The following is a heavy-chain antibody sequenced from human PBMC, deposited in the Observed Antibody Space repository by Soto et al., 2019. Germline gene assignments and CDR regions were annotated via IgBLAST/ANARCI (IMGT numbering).Heavy chain of an antibody. CDR2: IYYSGST. Sequence: KASESLSLTCTVSGGCVSSGSYYWSWIRQPPGKGLEWIGYIYYSGSTNYNPSLKSRVTISVDTSKNQFSLKLSSVTAADTAVYYCARVVVARVGPGYCTNGVCYTGLDYYYYGMDVWGQGTTVTVSS. J-gene: IGHJ6*02. CDR3: ARVVVARVGPGYCTNGVCYTGLDYYYYGMDV. D-gene: IGHD2-8*01. CDR1: GGCVSSGSYY. V-gene: IGHV4-61*01.